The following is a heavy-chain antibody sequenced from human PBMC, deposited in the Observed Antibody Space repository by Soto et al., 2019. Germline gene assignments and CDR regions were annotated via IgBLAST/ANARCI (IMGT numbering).Heavy chain of an antibody. CDR1: GFTFSNYA. CDR2: ISATGGRT. J-gene: IGHJ4*02. V-gene: IGHV3-23*01. D-gene: IGHD1-26*01. CDR3: ATPSGSSGRYDWGSYDY. Sequence: EVQLLESGGGLVQPGGSLRLSCAASGFTFSNYAMNWVRQAPGKGLEWVSGISATGGRTYSADSVTGRFTISRDNSKTTLYLQMNSLRAEDTAVYYCATPSGSSGRYDWGSYDYWGQGTLVTVSS.